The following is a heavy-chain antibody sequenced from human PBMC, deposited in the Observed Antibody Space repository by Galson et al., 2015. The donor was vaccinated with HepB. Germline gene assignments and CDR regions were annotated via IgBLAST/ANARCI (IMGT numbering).Heavy chain of an antibody. J-gene: IGHJ5*02. V-gene: IGHV3-21*06. CDR2: ISSGSSFI. CDR3: AREYGYKHGPNWLDP. Sequence: SLRLSCAASGFTFSSYGMNWVRQAPGKGLEWVSSISSGSSFINYADSVKGRFTISRDNGKNSLYLQMNTLRADDTATYYCAREYGYKHGPNWLDPWGQGTPVTVSS. CDR1: GFTFSSYG. D-gene: IGHD5-18*01.